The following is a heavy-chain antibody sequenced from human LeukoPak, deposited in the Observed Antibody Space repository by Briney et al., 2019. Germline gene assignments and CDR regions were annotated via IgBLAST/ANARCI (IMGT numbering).Heavy chain of an antibody. Sequence: PSETLSLTCTVSGGSISSYYWSWIRQPPGKGLEWIGYIYYSGSTNYNTSLKSRVTISVDTSKTQFSLKLSSVTAADTAVYYCARGQLLTMEPFDYWGQGTLVTVSS. D-gene: IGHD2-2*01. V-gene: IGHV4-59*01. CDR3: ARGQLLTMEPFDY. CDR2: IYYSGST. J-gene: IGHJ4*02. CDR1: GGSISSYY.